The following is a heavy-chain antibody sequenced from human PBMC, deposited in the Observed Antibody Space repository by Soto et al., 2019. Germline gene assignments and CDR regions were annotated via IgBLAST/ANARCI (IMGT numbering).Heavy chain of an antibody. Sequence: SETLSLTCAVSGGYISSGYYWTWIRQPPGKGLEWIGEIKHTGSTNYNPSLKSRVTISVDTSKNQFSLNLTSVTAADTAAYYCARGAFRGYSYGHYFDYWGKGALVTVSS. CDR1: GGYISSGYY. V-gene: IGHV4-34*01. D-gene: IGHD5-18*01. CDR3: ARGAFRGYSYGHYFDY. J-gene: IGHJ4*02. CDR2: IKHTGST.